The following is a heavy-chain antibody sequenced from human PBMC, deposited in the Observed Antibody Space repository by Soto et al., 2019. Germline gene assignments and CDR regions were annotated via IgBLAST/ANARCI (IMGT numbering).Heavy chain of an antibody. Sequence: ASVKVSCKASGHTFTGYYMHWVRQAPGQGLEWMGWINPNSGGTNYAQKFQGWVTMTRDTSINTAYMELSRLRSDDTAVYYCAREGGYSYGSFDYWGQGTLVTVSS. D-gene: IGHD5-18*01. CDR3: AREGGYSYGSFDY. CDR2: INPNSGGT. V-gene: IGHV1-2*04. J-gene: IGHJ4*02. CDR1: GHTFTGYY.